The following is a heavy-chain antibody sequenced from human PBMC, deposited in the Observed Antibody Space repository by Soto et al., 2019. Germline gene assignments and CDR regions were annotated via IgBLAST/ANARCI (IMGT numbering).Heavy chain of an antibody. Sequence: PSETLSLTCTVSGGSISSSSYYWGWIRQPPGKGLEWIGSIYYSGSTYYNPSLKSRVTISVDTSKNQFSLKLSSVTAADTAVYYCARRRVSLRENNWFDPWGQGTLVTVSS. CDR2: IYYSGST. V-gene: IGHV4-39*01. CDR1: GGSISSSSYY. J-gene: IGHJ5*02. CDR3: ARRRVSLRENNWFDP. D-gene: IGHD6-6*01.